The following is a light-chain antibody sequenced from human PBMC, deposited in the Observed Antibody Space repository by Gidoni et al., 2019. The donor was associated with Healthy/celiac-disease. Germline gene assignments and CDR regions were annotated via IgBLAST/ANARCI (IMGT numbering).Light chain of an antibody. CDR2: DAS. CDR3: QQRSNWPLT. Sequence: PPTLSLSPGERATLSCRASQSVSSYLAWYQQKPGQAPRLLIYDASNRATGIPARFSGSGSGTDFTLTISSLEPEDFAVYYCQQRSNWPLTFGGGTKVEIK. CDR1: QSVSSY. V-gene: IGKV3-11*01. J-gene: IGKJ4*01.